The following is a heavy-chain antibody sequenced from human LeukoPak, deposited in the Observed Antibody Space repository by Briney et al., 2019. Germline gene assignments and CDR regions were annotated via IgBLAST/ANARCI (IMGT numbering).Heavy chain of an antibody. CDR2: ISSNGDIT. CDR1: GFTFSSYA. D-gene: IGHD3-22*01. J-gene: IGHJ3*02. V-gene: IGHV3-64*04. Sequence: GGSLRLSCSASGFTFSSYALHWVRQAPGKGLEFVSGISSNGDITYYADSVKGRFTISRDNSKNTLYLQMNSLRAEDTAVYYCARDGFSSGYPYDAFDIWGQGTMVTVSS. CDR3: ARDGFSSGYPYDAFDI.